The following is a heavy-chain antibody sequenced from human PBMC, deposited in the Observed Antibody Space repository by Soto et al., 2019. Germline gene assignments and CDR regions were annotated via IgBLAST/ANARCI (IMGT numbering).Heavy chain of an antibody. Sequence: PSETLSLTCTVSGGSISSYYWSWIRQPPGKGLEWIGYIYYSGSTNYNPSLKSRVTISVDTSKNQFSLKLSSVTAAGTAVYYCARVHTAPYDSSGYYYFDYWGQGTLVTVSS. CDR2: IYYSGST. CDR3: ARVHTAPYDSSGYYYFDY. J-gene: IGHJ4*02. CDR1: GGSISSYY. V-gene: IGHV4-59*12. D-gene: IGHD3-22*01.